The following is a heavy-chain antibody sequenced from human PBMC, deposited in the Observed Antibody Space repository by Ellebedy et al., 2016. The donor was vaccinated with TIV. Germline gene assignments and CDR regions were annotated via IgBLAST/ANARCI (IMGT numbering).Heavy chain of an antibody. V-gene: IGHV3-48*04. J-gene: IGHJ4*02. D-gene: IGHD6-19*01. Sequence: GGSLRLSCAASGFTFSTYAMSWVRQAPGKGLECLSYISSSGSTIYYADSVKGRFTISRDNAKNSLYLQMNSLRAEDTALYYCAKGSIAVAGTCLDYWGQGTLVTVSS. CDR2: ISSSGSTI. CDR3: AKGSIAVAGTCLDY. CDR1: GFTFSTYA.